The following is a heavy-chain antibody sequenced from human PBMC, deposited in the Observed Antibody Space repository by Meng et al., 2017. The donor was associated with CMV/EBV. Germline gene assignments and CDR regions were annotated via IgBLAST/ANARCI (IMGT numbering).Heavy chain of an antibody. CDR1: GFTFSSDW. CDR2: IKKDGSEK. Sequence: CAALGFTFSSDWRSWVRKAPGKGLEWVANIKKDGSEKYYVDSVKGRFTISRDNAKNSLYLQMNSLRAEDTAVYYCASLSIVATNFDYWGQGTLVTVSS. J-gene: IGHJ4*02. D-gene: IGHD5-12*01. CDR3: ASLSIVATNFDY. V-gene: IGHV3-7*01.